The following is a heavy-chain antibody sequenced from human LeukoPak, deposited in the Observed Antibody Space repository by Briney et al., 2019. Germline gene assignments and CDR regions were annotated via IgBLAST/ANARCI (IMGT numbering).Heavy chain of an antibody. CDR3: AKDAMYYYDSSGYPDY. Sequence: GGSLRLSCAASGFTFSSYGMHWVRQAPGKGLEWVAVIWYGGSNKYYADSVKGRFTISRDNSKNTLYLQMNSLRAEDTAVYYCAKDAMYYYDSSGYPDYWGQGTLVTVSS. CDR2: IWYGGSNK. D-gene: IGHD3-22*01. V-gene: IGHV3-30*02. CDR1: GFTFSSYG. J-gene: IGHJ4*02.